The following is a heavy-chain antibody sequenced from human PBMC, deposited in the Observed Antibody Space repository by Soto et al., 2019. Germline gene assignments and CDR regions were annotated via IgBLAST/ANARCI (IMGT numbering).Heavy chain of an antibody. V-gene: IGHV1-69*02. J-gene: IGHJ4*02. CDR1: GGTFSSYT. CDR3: ASDATSSIAAPY. CDR2: IIPIPCIA. D-gene: IGHD6-6*01. Sequence: SVKVSCKASGGTFSSYTISWVRQAPGQGLEWMGRIIPIPCIANYAQKFQGRVTITADKSTSTAYMELSSLRSEDTAVYYCASDATSSIAAPYWGQGTLVTVSS.